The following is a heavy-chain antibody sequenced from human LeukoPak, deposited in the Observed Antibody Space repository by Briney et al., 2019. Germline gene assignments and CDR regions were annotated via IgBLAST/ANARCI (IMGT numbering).Heavy chain of an antibody. CDR3: ARAEGGIVGAFDAFDI. Sequence: SETLSLTCTVSGGSISSYYWSWIRQPAGKGLEWIGRIYTSGSTNYNPSLKSRVTMSVDTSKNQFSLKLSSVTATDTAVYYCARAEGGIVGAFDAFDIWGQGTMVTVSS. CDR1: GGSISSYY. J-gene: IGHJ3*02. D-gene: IGHD1-26*01. V-gene: IGHV4-4*07. CDR2: IYTSGST.